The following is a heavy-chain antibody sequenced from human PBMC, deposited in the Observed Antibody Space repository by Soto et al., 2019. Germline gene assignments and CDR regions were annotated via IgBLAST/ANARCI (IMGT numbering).Heavy chain of an antibody. Sequence: SVKVACKASGGAFSSYSISWVRHAPGQGLEWMGGIIHMFGTANYAQKFQCRVTITADESTSTAYMELSSLRSEDTAVYYCARDPTPTYSSSSFGYYFDCWGQGTLVTVSS. CDR1: GGAFSSYS. V-gene: IGHV1-69*13. D-gene: IGHD6-6*01. CDR2: IIHMFGTA. J-gene: IGHJ4*02. CDR3: ARDPTPTYSSSSFGYYFDC.